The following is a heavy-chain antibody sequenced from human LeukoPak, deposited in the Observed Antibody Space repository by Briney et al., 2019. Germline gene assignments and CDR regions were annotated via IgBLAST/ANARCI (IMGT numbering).Heavy chain of an antibody. D-gene: IGHD3-10*01. CDR2: ISYDGSNK. V-gene: IGHV3-30*18. J-gene: IGHJ5*02. CDR3: AKDRTQGKGWFDP. Sequence: GGSLRLSCAAAGFTFSSYGVHWVRQAPGKGLEWVAVISYDGSNKYYADSVKGRFTISRDNSKNTLYLQMNSLRAEDTAVYYCAKDRTQGKGWFDPWGQGTLVTVSS. CDR1: GFTFSSYG.